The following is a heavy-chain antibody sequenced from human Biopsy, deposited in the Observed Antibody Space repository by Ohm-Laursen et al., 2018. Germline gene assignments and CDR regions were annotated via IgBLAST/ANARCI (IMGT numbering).Heavy chain of an antibody. Sequence: GTLSLTCTVSGGAITSYYWSWTRQPPGKGLEWIGYVSYSGNADYNPSLKSRATISLDKSTNQLSLKLRSVTAADTAVYYCARDGGHSGWYEGGMDVWGQGTTVTVSS. J-gene: IGHJ6*02. CDR3: ARDGGHSGWYEGGMDV. CDR2: VSYSGNA. V-gene: IGHV4-59*01. CDR1: GGAITSYY. D-gene: IGHD6-19*01.